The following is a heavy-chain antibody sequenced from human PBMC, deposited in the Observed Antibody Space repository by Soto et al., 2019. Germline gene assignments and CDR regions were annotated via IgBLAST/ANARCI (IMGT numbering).Heavy chain of an antibody. V-gene: IGHV4-4*02. J-gene: IGHJ3*02. CDR2: IYHSGST. Sequence: QVQLQESGPGLVKPSETLSLTCAVSGGSIGSGNWWSWVRQPPGKGLEWIGAIYHSGSTNYNPSLKSRLTIALDKSKNEFSLNLTSVTAADTAVYYCARQKQGAIDIWGQGTMVTVSS. CDR3: ARQKQGAIDI. CDR1: GGSIGSGNW.